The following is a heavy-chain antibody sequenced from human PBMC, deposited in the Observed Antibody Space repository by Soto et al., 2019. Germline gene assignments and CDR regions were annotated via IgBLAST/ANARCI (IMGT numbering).Heavy chain of an antibody. Sequence: QVQLVESGGGVVQPGRSLRLSCAASGFTFSSYGMHWVRQAPGTGLEWVAVISYDGSNQHYADSVKCRFTISRDNTKNTLYLQMTRLRAEDTAVYYCARSPYSVSYLAYFDYWGQGTLVTVTS. CDR2: ISYDGSNQ. CDR3: ARSPYSVSYLAYFDY. V-gene: IGHV3-30*03. J-gene: IGHJ4*02. CDR1: GFTFSSYG. D-gene: IGHD1-26*01.